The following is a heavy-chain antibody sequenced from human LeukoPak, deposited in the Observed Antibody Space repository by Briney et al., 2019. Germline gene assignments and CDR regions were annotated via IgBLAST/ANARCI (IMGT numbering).Heavy chain of an antibody. CDR2: ISYDGSNK. D-gene: IGHD2-2*01. Sequence: GRSLRLSCAASGFTFSSYAMHWVRQAPGKGLEWVAVISYDGSNKYYADSVKGRFTISRDNPKNTLYLQMNSLRAEDTAVYYCAREGRTSCHFDYWGQGTLVTVSS. CDR3: AREGRTSCHFDY. CDR1: GFTFSSYA. V-gene: IGHV3-30*04. J-gene: IGHJ4*02.